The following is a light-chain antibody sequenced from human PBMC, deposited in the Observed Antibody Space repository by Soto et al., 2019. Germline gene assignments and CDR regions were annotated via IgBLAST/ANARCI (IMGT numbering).Light chain of an antibody. J-gene: IGKJ1*01. CDR1: QSVSSN. CDR2: GAS. CDR3: QQYGSSPRT. Sequence: EIVMTQSPATLSVSPGERATLSCRASQSVSSNLAWYQQKPGQAPSLLMHGASSRTTGIPERFSGSGSGTDFTLTISRVAPEDFAVYYCQQYGSSPRTFGQGTKVDIK. V-gene: IGKV3-20*01.